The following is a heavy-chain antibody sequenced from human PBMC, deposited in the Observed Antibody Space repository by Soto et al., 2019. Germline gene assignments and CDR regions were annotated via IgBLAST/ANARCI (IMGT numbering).Heavy chain of an antibody. Sequence: QITLKESGPTLVKPTQTLTLTCTFSGFSLSTSGVGVGWIRQPPGKALEWLALIYWDDDKRYSPSLKSRLTITKDTSKNQVVLTITNMDPVDTATYYCAHSGVVVTASDWFDPWGQGTLVTVSS. CDR2: IYWDDDK. D-gene: IGHD2-21*02. J-gene: IGHJ5*02. CDR3: AHSGVVVTASDWFDP. V-gene: IGHV2-5*02. CDR1: GFSLSTSGVG.